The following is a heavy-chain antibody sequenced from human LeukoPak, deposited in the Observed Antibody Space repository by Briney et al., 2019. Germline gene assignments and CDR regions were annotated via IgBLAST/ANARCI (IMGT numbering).Heavy chain of an antibody. D-gene: IGHD5-24*01. J-gene: IGHJ4*02. V-gene: IGHV3-11*06. CDR1: GFTFSDYY. CDR3: ASSLTPGDGYNSRPFDY. CDR2: ISSSSSYT. Sequence: GGSLRLSCAASGFTFSDYYMSWIRQAPGKGLEWVSYISSSSSYTKYADSVKGRFTISRDNAKNSLHLQMSSLRAEDTAVYYCASSLTPGDGYNSRPFDYWGQGTLVTVSS.